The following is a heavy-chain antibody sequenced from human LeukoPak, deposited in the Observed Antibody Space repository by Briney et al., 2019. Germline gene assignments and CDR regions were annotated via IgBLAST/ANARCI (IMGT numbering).Heavy chain of an antibody. CDR3: ARRLLLGQWHNFDL. CDR1: GYTSTTYW. V-gene: IGHV5-51*01. CDR2: IYPGDSDT. D-gene: IGHD2-15*01. J-gene: IGHJ4*02. Sequence: GESLKSSCKGSGYTSTTYWIGWVRQMPGKGLEWMGIIYPGDSDTRYSPSFQGHVTISADKSISTAYLQLSSLEASDTAMYYCARRLLLGQWHNFDLWGQGTLVIVSS.